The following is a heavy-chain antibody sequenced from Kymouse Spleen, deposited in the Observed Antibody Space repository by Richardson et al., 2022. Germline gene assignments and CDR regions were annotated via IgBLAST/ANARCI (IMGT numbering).Heavy chain of an antibody. CDR3: ARDPCNCNWFDP. V-gene: IGHV3-33*01. Sequence: QVQLVESGGGVVQPGRSLRLSCAASGFTFSSYGMHWVRQAPGKGLEWVAVIWYDGSNKYYADSVKGRFTISRDNSKNTLYLQMNSLRAEDTAVYYCARDPCNCNWFDPWGQGTLVTVSS. J-gene: IGHJ5*02. D-gene: IGHD4-11,IGHD1-20*01,IGHD1-7*01. CDR2: IWYDGSNK. CDR1: GFTFSSYG.